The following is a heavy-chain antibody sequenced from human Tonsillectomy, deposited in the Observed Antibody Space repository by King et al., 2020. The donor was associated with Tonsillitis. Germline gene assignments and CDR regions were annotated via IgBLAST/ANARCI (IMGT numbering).Heavy chain of an antibody. D-gene: IGHD6-13*01. Sequence: VQLVESGGGLVQTGGSLRLSCAASGFTFSSYAMSWVRQAPGKGLEWVSAISGSGGSTYYADSLKGRFTISRDNYKNTLYLQMNSLRAEDTALYYCAKGTPSYCSCWRPYFFDFWVQGTLVTVS. CDR1: GFTFSSYA. CDR2: ISGSGGST. J-gene: IGHJ4*02. V-gene: IGHV3-23*04. CDR3: AKGTPSYCSCWRPYFFDF.